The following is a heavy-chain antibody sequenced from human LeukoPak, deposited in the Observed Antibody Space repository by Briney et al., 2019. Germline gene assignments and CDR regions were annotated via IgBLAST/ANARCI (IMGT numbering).Heavy chain of an antibody. V-gene: IGHV4-39*07. J-gene: IGHJ4*02. D-gene: IGHD3-22*01. CDR2: IYDSGST. CDR1: GGSIRSSYYY. CDR3: ARVAPSYYDSSGYYFLDY. Sequence: SETLSLTCTVSGGSIRSSYYYWGWIRQPPGKGLEWIGSIYDSGSTYYNPSLKSRVTISVDTSKNQFSLKLSSVTAADTAVYYCARVAPSYYDSSGYYFLDYWGQGTLVTVSS.